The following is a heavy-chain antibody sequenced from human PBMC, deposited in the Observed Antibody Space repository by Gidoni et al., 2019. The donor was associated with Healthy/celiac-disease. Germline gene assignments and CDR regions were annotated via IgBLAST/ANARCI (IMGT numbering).Heavy chain of an antibody. CDR3: ARERGQWLDHDAFDI. J-gene: IGHJ3*02. V-gene: IGHV1-69*08. Sequence: QVQLVQSGAEVKKPASSVKVSCKSPGCPFSSYTISGVRQAPGQGLEWMGRISPILGIANYAQKVQGRVTITADKSTSTAYMELSSMRSEDTAVYYCARERGQWLDHDAFDIWGQGTMVTVSS. CDR1: GCPFSSYT. D-gene: IGHD6-19*01. CDR2: ISPILGIA.